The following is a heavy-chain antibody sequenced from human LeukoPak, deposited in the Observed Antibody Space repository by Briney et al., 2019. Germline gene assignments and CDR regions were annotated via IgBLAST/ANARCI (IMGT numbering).Heavy chain of an antibody. CDR2: ICYSGST. Sequence: SETLSLTCTVSGGSISSSSYYWGWIRQPPGKGLEWIGSICYSGSTYYNPSLKSRVTISVDTSKNRFSLKLSSVTAADTAVYYCARHYTRSAFDIWGQGTMVTVSS. J-gene: IGHJ3*02. D-gene: IGHD1-14*01. CDR1: GGSISSSSYY. CDR3: ARHYTRSAFDI. V-gene: IGHV4-39*01.